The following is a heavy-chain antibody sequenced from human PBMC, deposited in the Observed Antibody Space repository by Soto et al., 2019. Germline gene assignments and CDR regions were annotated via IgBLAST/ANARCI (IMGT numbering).Heavy chain of an antibody. CDR3: ARDLGDSSSWYWYYYYGMDV. Sequence: GGSLRLSCAASGFSFSVYAMSWVRQAPGKGLESVSSISGRGTTTSYADSVKGRFTISRDNSKNTLYLQMNSLRAEDTAVYYCARDLGDSSSWYWYYYYGMDVWGQGTTVTVSS. D-gene: IGHD6-13*01. J-gene: IGHJ6*02. V-gene: IGHV3-23*01. CDR2: ISGRGTTT. CDR1: GFSFSVYA.